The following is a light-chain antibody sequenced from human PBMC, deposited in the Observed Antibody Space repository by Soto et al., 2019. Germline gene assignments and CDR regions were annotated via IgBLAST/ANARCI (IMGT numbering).Light chain of an antibody. V-gene: IGKV3-15*01. J-gene: IGKJ1*01. CDR2: GAS. Sequence: TVLTQSPARLSVSPGERASLSCRASQSVSINLAWYQQKPGQAPRLLIYGASTRATGIPARFSGSGSGTEFTLTINSLQSEDFAVYYCQEYDNWTPVGTFGQGTKVEIX. CDR3: QEYDNWTPVGT. CDR1: QSVSIN.